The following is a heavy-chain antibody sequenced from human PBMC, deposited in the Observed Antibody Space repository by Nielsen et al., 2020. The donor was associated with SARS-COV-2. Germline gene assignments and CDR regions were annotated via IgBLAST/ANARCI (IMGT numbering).Heavy chain of an antibody. J-gene: IGHJ4*02. CDR1: GFTFSSYA. Sequence: GESLKISCSASGFTFSSYAMHWVRQAPGKGLEYVSAISSNGGSTYYADSVKGRFTISRDNSKNTLYLQMNSLRAEDTAVYYCAKTTGGVDYWGQGTLVTVSS. CDR2: ISSNGGST. D-gene: IGHD1-14*01. CDR3: AKTTGGVDY. V-gene: IGHV3-64*04.